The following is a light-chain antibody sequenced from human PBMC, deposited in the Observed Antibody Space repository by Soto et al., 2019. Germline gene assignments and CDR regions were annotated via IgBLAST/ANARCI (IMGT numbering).Light chain of an antibody. Sequence: EIVMTQSPATLSVSPGERATLSCRASQSISSDLAWYQQKPGQAPRLLIYGPSTRATAIPARISGSGSGTDFTLTISSLQSEDFAVYYCQQYNKWPPQYTFGQGTKLEIK. J-gene: IGKJ2*01. CDR1: QSISSD. V-gene: IGKV3-15*01. CDR2: GPS. CDR3: QQYNKWPPQYT.